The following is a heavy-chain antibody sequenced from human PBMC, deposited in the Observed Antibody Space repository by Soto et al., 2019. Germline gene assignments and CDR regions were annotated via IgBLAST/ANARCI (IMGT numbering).Heavy chain of an antibody. V-gene: IGHV6-1*01. Sequence: TLSLTCAISGYRVSSNSAAWNWISQSPSRGLEWLGRTYYRSKWYNDYAVSVKSRITINPDTSKNQFSLQLNSVTPEDTAVYYCARDPRSSWYWDYWGQGTLVTVSS. CDR3: ARDPRSSWYWDY. CDR2: TYYRSKWYN. J-gene: IGHJ4*02. D-gene: IGHD6-13*01. CDR1: GYRVSSNSAA.